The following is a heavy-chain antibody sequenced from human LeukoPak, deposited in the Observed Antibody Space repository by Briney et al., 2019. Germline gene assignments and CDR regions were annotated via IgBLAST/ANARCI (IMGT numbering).Heavy chain of an antibody. V-gene: IGHV3-9*01. D-gene: IGHD3-10*01. CDR1: GFTFGEYA. Sequence: GGSLRLSCAASGFTFGEYAIHWVRQAPGKGLEWVSGISWNSDTMGYADSVKGRFTISRDNAKNSVYLQMNSLRPEDTALYYCAKAYGLGSYYGPDEQWGQGTLVIVSS. J-gene: IGHJ4*02. CDR3: AKAYGLGSYYGPDEQ. CDR2: ISWNSDTM.